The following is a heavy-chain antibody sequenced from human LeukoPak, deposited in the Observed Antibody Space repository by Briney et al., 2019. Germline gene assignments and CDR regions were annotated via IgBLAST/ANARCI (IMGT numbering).Heavy chain of an antibody. D-gene: IGHD2-15*01. CDR2: ISYDGSNK. CDR1: GFTFSSYG. Sequence: GGSLRLSCAASGFTFSSYGMHWVRQAPGKGLEWVAVISYDGSNKYYGDSVKGRFTISRDNSKNTLFLRMNSLRADDTAVYYCAKTKTLKAYCSGGSCYLAYFDYWGQGTLVTVSS. V-gene: IGHV3-30*18. J-gene: IGHJ4*02. CDR3: AKTKTLKAYCSGGSCYLAYFDY.